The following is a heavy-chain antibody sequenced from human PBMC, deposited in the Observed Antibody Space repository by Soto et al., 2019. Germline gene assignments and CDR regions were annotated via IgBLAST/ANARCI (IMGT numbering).Heavy chain of an antibody. CDR1: GDSIDSVNW. Sequence: ALTCGVAGDSIDSVNWWSWIRQSPGKGLEWIGEIYHSGSTNYNPSLKSRVSMSVDKSNNQFSLQLTSVTAADTAVYYCATFSGFFTISPFDAWGQGILFTVSS. V-gene: IGHV4-4*02. J-gene: IGHJ5*02. CDR3: ATFSGFFTISPFDA. D-gene: IGHD3-3*01. CDR2: IYHSGST.